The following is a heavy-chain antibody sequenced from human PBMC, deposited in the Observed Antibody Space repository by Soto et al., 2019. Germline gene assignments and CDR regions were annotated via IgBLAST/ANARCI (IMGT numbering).Heavy chain of an antibody. CDR2: IYHSGST. CDR1: SYSISSGYY. CDR3: AREGDYYDRGLTGDY. V-gene: IGHV4-38-2*02. J-gene: IGHJ4*02. Sequence: PSETLSLTCTVSSYSISSGYYWGWIRQPPGKGLEWIGNIYHSGSTYYNPSLRSRVTISVDKSKNQFSLRLSSVTAADTALYYCAREGDYYDRGLTGDYWGQGTLVTVSS. D-gene: IGHD3-22*01.